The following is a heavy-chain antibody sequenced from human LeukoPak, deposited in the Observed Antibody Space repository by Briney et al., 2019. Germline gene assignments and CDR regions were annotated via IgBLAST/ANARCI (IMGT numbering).Heavy chain of an antibody. V-gene: IGHV4-59*08. D-gene: IGHD2-15*01. Sequence: SETLSLTCTVSGGSISSYYWSWIRQPPGKGLEWIGYIYYSGSTSYNPSLKSRVTISVDTSKNQFSLKLSSVTAADTAVYYCARQLPQRYCSGGSCLIDYWGQGTLVTVSS. CDR1: GGSISSYY. CDR2: IYYSGST. CDR3: ARQLPQRYCSGGSCLIDY. J-gene: IGHJ4*02.